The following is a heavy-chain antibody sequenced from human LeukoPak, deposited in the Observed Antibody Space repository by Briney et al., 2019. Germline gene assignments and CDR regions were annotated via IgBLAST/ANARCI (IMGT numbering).Heavy chain of an antibody. CDR2: MHPGNGNT. Sequence: ASVKVSCKASGYRFISNYIQWVRQAPGLGPEWMGWMHPGNGNTRYAEKFQGRVTMTRDTSINTAYMDLSSMRSDDTAVYYCAREGSYCVGGDCYSFDFWGQGTLITVSS. CDR3: AREGSYCVGGDCYSFDF. CDR1: GYRFISNY. J-gene: IGHJ4*02. V-gene: IGHV1-2*02. D-gene: IGHD2-21*02.